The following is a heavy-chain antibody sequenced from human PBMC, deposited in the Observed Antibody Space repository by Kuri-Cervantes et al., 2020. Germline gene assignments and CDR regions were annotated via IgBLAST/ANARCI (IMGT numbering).Heavy chain of an antibody. CDR2: ISSSSSSI. Sequence: GESLKISCAASGFTFSSYSMNWVRQAPGKGLEWVSYISSSSSSIYYADSVKGRFTISRDNAKNSLYLQMNSLRAEDTAMYYCAREVVIGVDDAFDIWGQGTMVTVSS. V-gene: IGHV3-48*01. J-gene: IGHJ3*02. CDR1: GFTFSSYS. D-gene: IGHD4-23*01. CDR3: AREVVIGVDDAFDI.